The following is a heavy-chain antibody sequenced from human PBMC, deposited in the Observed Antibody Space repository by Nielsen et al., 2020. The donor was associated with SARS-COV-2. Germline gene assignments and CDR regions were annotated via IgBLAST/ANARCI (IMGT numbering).Heavy chain of an antibody. CDR3: ARGWGGMVRRVIITSFAWFDP. D-gene: IGHD3-10*01. J-gene: IGHJ5*02. CDR2: IYYSGST. V-gene: IGHV4-31*11. Sequence: SETLSLTCAVYGGSFSGYYWSWIRQHPGKGLEWIGYIYYSGSTYYNPSLKSRVTISVDTSKNQFSLKLSSVTAADTAVYYCARGWGGMVRRVIITSFAWFDPWGQGTLVTVSS. CDR1: GGSFSGYY.